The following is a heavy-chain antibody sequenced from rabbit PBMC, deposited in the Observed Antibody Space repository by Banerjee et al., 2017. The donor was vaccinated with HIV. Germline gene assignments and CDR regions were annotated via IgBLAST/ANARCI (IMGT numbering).Heavy chain of an antibody. V-gene: IGHV1S40*01. D-gene: IGHD1-1*01. Sequence: QSLEESGGDLVKPGASLTLTCTASGFSFSSSYYMCWVRQAPGKGLEWIACIYAGSSGSTYYASWAKGRFTISKTSSTTVTLQMTSLTAADTATYFCVRDPHPTSSDYLNLWGQGTLVTVS. J-gene: IGHJ4*01. CDR1: GFSFSSSYY. CDR2: IYAGSSGST. CDR3: VRDPHPTSSDYLNL.